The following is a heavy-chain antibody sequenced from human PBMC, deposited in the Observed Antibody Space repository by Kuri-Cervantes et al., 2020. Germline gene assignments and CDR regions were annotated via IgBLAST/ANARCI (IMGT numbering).Heavy chain of an antibody. J-gene: IGHJ3*02. Sequence: GGSLRLSCAASGFTFSSYWMHWVRQAPGKGLEWVSRINSDGSSTSYADSVKGRFTITRDNAKNTLYLQMNSLRAEDTAVYYCARDRDIVVVPARKKRLDAFDIWGQGTMVTVSS. D-gene: IGHD2-2*01. CDR3: ARDRDIVVVPARKKRLDAFDI. CDR1: GFTFSSYW. CDR2: INSDGSST. V-gene: IGHV3-74*01.